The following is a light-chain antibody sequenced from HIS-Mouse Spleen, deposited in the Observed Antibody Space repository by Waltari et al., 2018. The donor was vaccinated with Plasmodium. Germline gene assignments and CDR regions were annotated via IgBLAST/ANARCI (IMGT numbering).Light chain of an antibody. J-gene: IGKJ2*01. V-gene: IGKV4-1*01. Sequence: DIVMTKSPDSLAVSLGERATINCKSSRSVLYSSNNNNYLAWYQQKPGQPPKLLICWASTRESGVPDRFSGSGSGTDFTLTISSLQAEDVAVYYCQQYYSTPPYTFGQGTKLEIK. CDR3: QQYYSTPPYT. CDR1: RSVLYSSNNNNY. CDR2: WAS.